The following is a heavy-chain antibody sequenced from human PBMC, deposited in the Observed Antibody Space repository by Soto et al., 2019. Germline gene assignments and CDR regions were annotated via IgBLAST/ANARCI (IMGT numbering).Heavy chain of an antibody. CDR2: IYYSGCT. D-gene: IGHD3-10*01. V-gene: IGHV4-31*03. CDR1: GGSISSGGYY. J-gene: IGHJ6*03. Sequence: QVQLQESGPGLVKPSQTLSLTCTVSGGSISSGGYYWSWIRQHPGKGLEWIGYIYYSGCTYYNPSLKSRVTISVDTSKNQFPLKLSSVTAADTAVYYCARAPDYYGSGSYYKKYYYMDVWGKGTTVTVSS. CDR3: ARAPDYYGSGSYYKKYYYMDV.